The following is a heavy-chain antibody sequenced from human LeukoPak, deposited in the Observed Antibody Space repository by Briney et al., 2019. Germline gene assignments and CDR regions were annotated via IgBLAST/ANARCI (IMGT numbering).Heavy chain of an antibody. J-gene: IGHJ4*02. V-gene: IGHV4-39*01. Sequence: SETLSLTCTVSGGSISSYYWGWIRQPPGKGLEWIGSIYYSGSTYYSPSLKSRVTISVDTSKNQFSLKLSSVTAADTAVYYCARHSYDYGDYWGQGTLVTVSS. CDR2: IYYSGST. CDR3: ARHSYDYGDY. D-gene: IGHD3-16*01. CDR1: GGSISSYY.